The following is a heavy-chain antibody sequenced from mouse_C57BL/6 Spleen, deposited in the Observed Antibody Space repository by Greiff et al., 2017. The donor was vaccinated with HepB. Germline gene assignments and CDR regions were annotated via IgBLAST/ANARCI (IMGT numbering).Heavy chain of an antibody. J-gene: IGHJ4*01. D-gene: IGHD1-1*01. V-gene: IGHV1-66*01. CDR1: GYSFTSYY. CDR2: IYPGSGNT. CDR3: AREIYYYGSSFGAMDY. Sequence: QVQLKQPGPELVKPGASVKISCKASGYSFTSYYIHWVKQRPGQGLEWIGWIYPGSGNTKYNEKFKGKATLTADTSSSTAYMQLSSLTSEDSAVYYCAREIYYYGSSFGAMDYWGQGTSVTVSS.